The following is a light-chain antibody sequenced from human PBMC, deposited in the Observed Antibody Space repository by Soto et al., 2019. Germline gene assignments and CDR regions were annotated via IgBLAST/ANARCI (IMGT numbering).Light chain of an antibody. Sequence: DIQMTQSPSTLSASVGDRVTITCRASQSIGSWLAWYQQKPGKAPKLLIYDASSLESGVPSRFSGSGSGTEFTLTISSLQPEDIATYYCQQYENLPTFGQGTRLDI. V-gene: IGKV1-5*01. CDR3: QQYENLPT. CDR2: DAS. J-gene: IGKJ5*01. CDR1: QSIGSW.